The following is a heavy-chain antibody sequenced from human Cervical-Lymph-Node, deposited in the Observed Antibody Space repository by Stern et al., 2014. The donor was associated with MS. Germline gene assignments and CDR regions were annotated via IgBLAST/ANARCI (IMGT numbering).Heavy chain of an antibody. Sequence: QDQLVESGGAVAQPGRSLRLSCAASGFTFSIYGMHWVRQAPGKGLEWVAIISYDGSSYYYADSVKGRFTISRDNSKNTLHLQMNSLRPEDTAVYYCAKGPFRWTSFYTMDVWGQGTTVTVFS. J-gene: IGHJ6*02. V-gene: IGHV3-30*18. CDR3: AKGPFRWTSFYTMDV. D-gene: IGHD3-16*01. CDR1: GFTFSIYG. CDR2: ISYDGSSY.